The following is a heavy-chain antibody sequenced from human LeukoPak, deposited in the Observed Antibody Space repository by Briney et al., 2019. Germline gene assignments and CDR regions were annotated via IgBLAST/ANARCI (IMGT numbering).Heavy chain of an antibody. Sequence: SETLSLTCAVSGGSISSTSYYWGWIRQPPGKGLEWIGYIYYSGSTYSDPSLESRVTISVDTSKNQFSLKLASVTAADTAVYYCARLLDRYGGQYFFDSWGRGTLVTVSS. J-gene: IGHJ4*02. CDR3: ARLLDRYGGQYFFDS. D-gene: IGHD4-23*01. CDR1: GGSISSTSYY. CDR2: IYYSGST. V-gene: IGHV4-39*01.